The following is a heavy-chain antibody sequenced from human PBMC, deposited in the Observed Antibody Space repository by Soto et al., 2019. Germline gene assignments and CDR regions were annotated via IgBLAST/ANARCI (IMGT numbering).Heavy chain of an antibody. J-gene: IGHJ4*02. CDR3: ARQFSYYDFWSGYYTYYFDY. D-gene: IGHD3-3*01. CDR1: GGSISSYY. CDR2: IYYSGST. Sequence: ASETLSLTCTVSGGSISSYYWSWIRRPPGKGLEWIGYIYYSGSTNYNPSLKSRVTISVDTSKNQFSLKLSSVTAADTAVYYCARQFSYYDFWSGYYTYYFDYWGQGTLVTVSS. V-gene: IGHV4-59*08.